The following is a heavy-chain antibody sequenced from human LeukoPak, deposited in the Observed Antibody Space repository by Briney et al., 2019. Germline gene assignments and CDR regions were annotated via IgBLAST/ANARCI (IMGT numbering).Heavy chain of an antibody. CDR3: ARRISANAFDI. J-gene: IGHJ3*02. Sequence: SETLSLTCTVSGGSISGYDWSWIRQPAGKGLEWIGRIYTSGSTNYNPSLKSQVTMSVDTSKNQFSLKLRSVTAADTAVYFCARRISANAFDIWGQGTMVTVSS. CDR1: GGSISGYD. V-gene: IGHV4-4*07. CDR2: IYTSGST. D-gene: IGHD1-26*01.